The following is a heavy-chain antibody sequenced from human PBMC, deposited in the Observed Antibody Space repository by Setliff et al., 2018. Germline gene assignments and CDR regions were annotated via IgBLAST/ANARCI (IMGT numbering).Heavy chain of an antibody. CDR2: SYITGST. V-gene: IGHV4-61*02. Sequence: PSETLSLTCTVSGDSISSGSSIWTWIRQPAGQGLEWIGRSYITGSTNYNPSLRSRVTISIDTSKNQLSLKLNSVTTADTCVYYCARDNTILGATDYWGQGTLVTVSS. J-gene: IGHJ4*02. D-gene: IGHD1-26*01. CDR3: ARDNTILGATDY. CDR1: GDSISSGSSI.